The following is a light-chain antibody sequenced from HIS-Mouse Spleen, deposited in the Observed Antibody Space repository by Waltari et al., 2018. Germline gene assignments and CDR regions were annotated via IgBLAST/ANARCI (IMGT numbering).Light chain of an antibody. CDR3: SSYTSSSTVV. CDR1: SSDVGGYNY. CDR2: EVS. V-gene: IGLV2-14*01. J-gene: IGLJ2*01. Sequence: QSALTQPASVSGSPGQSITISCTGTSSDVGGYNYVSWYQQHPGKAPKLMIYEVSNRPSGVSNRFSGLQAEDEADYYCSSYTSSSTVVFGGGTKLTVL.